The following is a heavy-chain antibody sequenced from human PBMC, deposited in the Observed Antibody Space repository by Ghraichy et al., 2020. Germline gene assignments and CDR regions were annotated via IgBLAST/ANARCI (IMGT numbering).Heavy chain of an antibody. CDR1: GFTFSSYW. Sequence: LSLTCAASGFTFSSYWMHWVRQAPGKGLVWVSRINSDGSSTSYADSVKGRFTISRDNAKNTLYLQMNSLRAEDTAVYYCARDAPGWVVPAATQWFDPWGQGTLVTVSS. CDR3: ARDAPGWVVPAATQWFDP. V-gene: IGHV3-74*01. D-gene: IGHD2-2*01. J-gene: IGHJ5*02. CDR2: INSDGSST.